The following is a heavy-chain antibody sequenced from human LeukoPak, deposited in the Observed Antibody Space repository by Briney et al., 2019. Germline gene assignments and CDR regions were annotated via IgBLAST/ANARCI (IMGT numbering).Heavy chain of an antibody. J-gene: IGHJ4*02. D-gene: IGHD5-18*01. CDR2: IYYSGST. CDR1: GGSISSSSYY. Sequence: SETLSLTCTVSGGSISSSSYYWGWIRQPPGKGLEWIGSIYYSGSTYYNPSLKSRVTISVDTSKNQFSLKLSSVTAADTAVYYCARGRGYSYPPRGFDYWGQGTLVTVSS. V-gene: IGHV4-39*07. CDR3: ARGRGYSYPPRGFDY.